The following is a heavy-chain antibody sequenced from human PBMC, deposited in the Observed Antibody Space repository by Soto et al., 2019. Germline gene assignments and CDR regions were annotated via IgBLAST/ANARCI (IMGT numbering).Heavy chain of an antibody. Sequence: HPWGSLRLSCAASGFTFSSYEMNCGRQAPGKGLEWVSYISSSSSTIYYAASVKGRFTISRDNAKNSLYLQMNSLRAEDTAVYYCATRYYYGSGSSSPRDNWFDPWGQGTLVTVSS. CDR3: ATRYYYGSGSSSPRDNWFDP. D-gene: IGHD3-10*01. CDR2: ISSSSSTI. V-gene: IGHV3-48*03. CDR1: GFTFSSYE. J-gene: IGHJ5*02.